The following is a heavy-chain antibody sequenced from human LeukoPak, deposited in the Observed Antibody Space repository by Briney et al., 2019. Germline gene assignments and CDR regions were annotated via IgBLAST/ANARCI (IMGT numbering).Heavy chain of an antibody. Sequence: SVKVSCKASGGTFSSYAISWVRQAPGQGLEWMGRIIPILGIANYAQKFQGRVTITADKSTSTAYMELSSLRAEDTAVYYCARESPAVSVVVTAILPDYWGQGTLVTVSS. J-gene: IGHJ4*02. CDR2: IIPILGIA. CDR1: GGTFSSYA. V-gene: IGHV1-69*04. CDR3: ARESPAVSVVVTAILPDY. D-gene: IGHD2-21*02.